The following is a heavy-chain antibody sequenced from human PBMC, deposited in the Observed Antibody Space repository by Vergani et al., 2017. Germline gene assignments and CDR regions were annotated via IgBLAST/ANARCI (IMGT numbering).Heavy chain of an antibody. CDR2: INLSGGT. CDR1: GDSLRGHY. V-gene: IGHV4-34*02. Sequence: QVQLRQWGAGLVKPSETLSLTCGIYGDSLRGHYWSWIRQSQGKGREWFGQINLSGGTNYNPALKSRVTISQDASKSQFYLKMKSVTAEDTAVYFCARGKYNSGDYYYYYGMDVWGKGTTVTVSS. J-gene: IGHJ6*04. CDR3: ARGKYNSGDYYYYYGMDV. D-gene: IGHD3-22*01.